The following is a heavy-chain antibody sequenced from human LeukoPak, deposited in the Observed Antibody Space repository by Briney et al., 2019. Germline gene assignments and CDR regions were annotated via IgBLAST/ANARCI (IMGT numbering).Heavy chain of an antibody. J-gene: IGHJ4*02. V-gene: IGHV3-30-3*01. CDR3: ARVGYYASGPFSYFDY. D-gene: IGHD3-10*01. CDR2: ISYNGSNE. Sequence: GGSLRLSCAASGFTFSGYAMHWVRQAPGKGLEWVAVISYNGSNEYYADSVKGRFTISRDNSKNTLYLQMNSLSVEDTAVYYCARVGYYASGPFSYFDYWGQGTLVTVSS. CDR1: GFTFSGYA.